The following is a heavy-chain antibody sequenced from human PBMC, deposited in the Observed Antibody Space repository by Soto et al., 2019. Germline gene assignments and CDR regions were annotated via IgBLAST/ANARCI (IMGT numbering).Heavy chain of an antibody. CDR2: IYYSGST. J-gene: IGHJ3*02. V-gene: IGHV4-39*01. Sequence: SETLSLTCTVSGGSIRSSSYYWGWIRQPPGKGLEWIGSIYYSGSTYYNPSLKSRVTISVDTSKNQFSLKLSSVTAADTAVYYCARRGTTWYYVYAFDIWGQGTMVTVSS. D-gene: IGHD3-16*01. CDR3: ARRGTTWYYVYAFDI. CDR1: GGSIRSSSYY.